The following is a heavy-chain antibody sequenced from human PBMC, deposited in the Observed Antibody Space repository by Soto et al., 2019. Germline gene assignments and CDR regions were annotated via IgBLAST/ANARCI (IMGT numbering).Heavy chain of an antibody. D-gene: IGHD1-26*01. J-gene: IGHJ5*02. CDR3: AREPILPEWELGWFDP. V-gene: IGHV1-69*06. CDR2: IIPIFGTA. Sequence: SLKVSCEAYGRSLNSYAISCVQQAPGQGLEWMGGIIPIFGTANYAQKFQGRVTITADKSTSTAYMELSSLRSEDTAVYYCAREPILPEWELGWFDPWGQGTLVTVSS. CDR1: GRSLNSYA.